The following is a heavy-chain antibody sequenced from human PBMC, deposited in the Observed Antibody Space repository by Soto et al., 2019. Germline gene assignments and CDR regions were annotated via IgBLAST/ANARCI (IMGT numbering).Heavy chain of an antibody. CDR3: ANQRGYDLYWFDP. CDR2: ISGSGGST. J-gene: IGHJ5*02. D-gene: IGHD3-3*01. CDR1: GFTFSSYA. Sequence: GGSLRLSCAASGFTFSSYAMSWVRQAPGKGLEWVSAISGSGGSTYYADSVKGRFTISRDNFKNTLYLQMNSLRAEDTAVYYCANQRGYDLYWFDPWGQGTLVTVSS. V-gene: IGHV3-23*01.